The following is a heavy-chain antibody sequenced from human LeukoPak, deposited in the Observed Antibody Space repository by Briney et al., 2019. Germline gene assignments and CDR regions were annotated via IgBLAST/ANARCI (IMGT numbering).Heavy chain of an antibody. Sequence: PSETLSLTCAVYGGSFSGYYWSWIRQPPGKGLEWIGEINHSGSTNYNPSLKSRVTISVDTSKNQFSLKLSSVTAADTAVYYCARENCSGGSCYSGFDYWGQGTLVTVSS. CDR3: ARENCSGGSCYSGFDY. CDR1: GGSFSGYY. J-gene: IGHJ4*02. CDR2: INHSGST. D-gene: IGHD2-15*01. V-gene: IGHV4-34*01.